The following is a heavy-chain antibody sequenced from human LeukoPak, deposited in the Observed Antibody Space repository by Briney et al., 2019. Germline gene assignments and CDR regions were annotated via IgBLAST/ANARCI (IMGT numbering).Heavy chain of an antibody. D-gene: IGHD3-22*01. J-gene: IGHJ3*02. CDR2: IYYSGST. Sequence: PSETLSLTCTVSGGSISSYYWSWIRQPPGKGLEWMGYIYYSGSTNYNPSPKSRVTISVDTSKNQFSLKLSSVTAADTAVYYCARPVMPYYYDSSGYPPGAFDIWGQGTMVTVSS. V-gene: IGHV4-59*08. CDR3: ARPVMPYYYDSSGYPPGAFDI. CDR1: GGSISSYY.